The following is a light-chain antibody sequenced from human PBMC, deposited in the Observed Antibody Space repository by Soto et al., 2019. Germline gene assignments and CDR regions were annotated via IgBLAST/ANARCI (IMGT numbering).Light chain of an antibody. CDR1: QSVSSY. Sequence: EIVLTQSPATLSLSAGERATLSFRASQSVSSYLTWYQQKPGQAPRLLIYDTSTRTTGIPARFSGSGSGTDSTLTIRSIDPEDFAVYYCQQRSNWPTPTFGQGTRLEIK. J-gene: IGKJ5*01. CDR2: DTS. V-gene: IGKV3-11*01. CDR3: QQRSNWPTPT.